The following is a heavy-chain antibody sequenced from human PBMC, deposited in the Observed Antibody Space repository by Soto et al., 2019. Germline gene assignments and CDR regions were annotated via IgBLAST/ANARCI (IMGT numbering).Heavy chain of an antibody. Sequence: SETLSLTCSVSGVSINNYFWNWIRQPPGKGLEWIGYVSFSGNTNNNPSLKSRVTISVDTSKNQFSLKLSSVTAADTAVYYCARRSGGNSYYLDSWGQGTLVTVSS. V-gene: IGHV4-59*08. CDR3: ARRSGGNSYYLDS. CDR1: GVSINNYF. J-gene: IGHJ4*02. D-gene: IGHD2-21*02. CDR2: VSFSGNT.